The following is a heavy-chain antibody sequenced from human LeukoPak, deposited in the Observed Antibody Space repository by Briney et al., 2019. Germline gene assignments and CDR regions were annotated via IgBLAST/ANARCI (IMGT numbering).Heavy chain of an antibody. CDR1: GFTFSSYE. CDR3: ARIATMLRGPYSLYYMDF. V-gene: IGHV3-48*03. CDR2: ISSSGSTI. J-gene: IGHJ6*03. Sequence: GGSLRLSCAASGFTFSSYEMNWVRQAPGKGLEWVSYISSSGSTIYYADSVKGRFTISRDNSKNSLYLQMNSLRADDTAVFFCARIATMLRGPYSLYYMDFWGKGTTVTVSS. D-gene: IGHD3-10*01.